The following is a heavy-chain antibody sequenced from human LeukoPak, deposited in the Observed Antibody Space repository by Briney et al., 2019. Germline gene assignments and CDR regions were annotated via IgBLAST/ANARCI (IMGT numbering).Heavy chain of an antibody. CDR2: INHSGST. J-gene: IGHJ3*02. Sequence: SETLSLTCAVYGRSFSGYYWSWIRQPPGKGLEWIGEINHSGSTNYNPSLKSRVTISVDTSKNQFSLKLSSVTAADTAVYYCARDYSSGWYGAFDIWGQGTMVTVSS. CDR1: GRSFSGYY. D-gene: IGHD6-19*01. CDR3: ARDYSSGWYGAFDI. V-gene: IGHV4-34*01.